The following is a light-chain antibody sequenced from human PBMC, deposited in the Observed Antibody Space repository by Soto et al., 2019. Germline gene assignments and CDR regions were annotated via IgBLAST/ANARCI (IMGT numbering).Light chain of an antibody. CDR2: DVT. CDR3: ASYTNYNTREML. V-gene: IGLV2-14*03. Sequence: QSALTQPASVSGSPGQSITISCTGTSSYVGVYYYVSWFQQHPGKAPKLMIYDVTRRPSGVSNRFSASMSGNTASLTISGLQAEDEADYYCASYTNYNTREMLFGVGTKVTVL. CDR1: SSYVGVYYY. J-gene: IGLJ3*02.